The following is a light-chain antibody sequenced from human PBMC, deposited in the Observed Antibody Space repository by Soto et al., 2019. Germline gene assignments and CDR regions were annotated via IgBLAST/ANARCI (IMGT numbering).Light chain of an antibody. J-gene: IGKJ1*01. CDR3: QQYNSYSLT. CDR1: QGISSW. V-gene: IGKV1-5*01. Sequence: IWMTQSPSLLSASTGDRVAISCRMSQGISSWLAWYQQKPGKAPRLLIYDASSVEDGVPSRFSGRGSETQFTLTISSLQPDDFATYYCQQYNSYSLTFGQGTKVDIK. CDR2: DAS.